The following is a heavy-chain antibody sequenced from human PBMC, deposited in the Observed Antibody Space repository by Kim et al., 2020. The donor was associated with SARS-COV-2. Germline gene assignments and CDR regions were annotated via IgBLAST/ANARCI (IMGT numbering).Heavy chain of an antibody. J-gene: IGHJ6*02. Sequence: KRRVTISVDTSKNQFSLKLSSVTAADTAVYYCARLTGRLWFGEFYYGMDVWGQGTTVTVSS. D-gene: IGHD3-10*01. CDR3: ARLTGRLWFGEFYYGMDV. V-gene: IGHV4-39*01.